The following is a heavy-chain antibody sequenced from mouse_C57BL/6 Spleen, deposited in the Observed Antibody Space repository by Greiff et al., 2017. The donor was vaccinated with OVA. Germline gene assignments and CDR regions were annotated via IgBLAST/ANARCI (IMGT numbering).Heavy chain of an antibody. CDR3: ARAHYYGSSDVGY. Sequence: VQLQQPGAELVMPGASVKLSCTASGYTFTSYWMHWVKQRPGQGLEWIGEIDPSDSYTNYNPKFKGKATLTVDKSSSTAYLPLSSLTSEDSAVSYSARAHYYGSSDVGYWGQGTTLTVSS. J-gene: IGHJ2*01. CDR1: GYTFTSYW. D-gene: IGHD1-1*01. V-gene: IGHV1-69*01. CDR2: IDPSDSYT.